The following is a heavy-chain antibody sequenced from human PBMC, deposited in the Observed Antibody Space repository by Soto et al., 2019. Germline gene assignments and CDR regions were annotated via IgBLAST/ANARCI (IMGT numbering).Heavy chain of an antibody. CDR1: GGPISSNNW. J-gene: IGHJ4*02. Sequence: QVQLQESGPGLVKPSGTLSLTCAVSGGPISSNNWWTWVRQSPGKGLEYIGEIHHTGSTNYNPSLKSRLTISVDKSKNQFSLKLTSVTAADTAVYYCARVEWSGYDYGYWGQGTLVTVSS. D-gene: IGHD5-12*01. CDR2: IHHTGST. CDR3: ARVEWSGYDYGY. V-gene: IGHV4-4*02.